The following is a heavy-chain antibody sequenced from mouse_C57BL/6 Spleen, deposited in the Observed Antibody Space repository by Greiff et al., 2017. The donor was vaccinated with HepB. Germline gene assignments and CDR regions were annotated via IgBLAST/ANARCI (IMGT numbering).Heavy chain of an antibody. CDR3: ARDSSVAWFAY. V-gene: IGHV1-4*01. CDR1: GYTFTSYT. CDR2: INPSSGYT. J-gene: IGHJ3*01. Sequence: VQLQQSGAELARPGASVKMSCKASGYTFTSYTMHWVKQRPGQGLEWIGYINPSSGYTKYNQKFKDKATLTADKSSSTAYMQLSSLTSEDSAVYYCARDSSVAWFAYWGQGTLVTVSA. D-gene: IGHD3-2*02.